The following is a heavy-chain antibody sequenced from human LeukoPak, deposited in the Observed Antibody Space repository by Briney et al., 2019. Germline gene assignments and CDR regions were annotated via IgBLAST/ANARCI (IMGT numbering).Heavy chain of an antibody. D-gene: IGHD2-21*02. Sequence: PSETLSLTCTVSRGSISSPNWWTWVRQPPGKGLEWIGEIYHGGSTNHNPSLISRLTISLDRSRNQVSLKLSSVTAADTAVYYCASRTATAPEGFDIWGQGTIVTVSA. J-gene: IGHJ3*02. CDR3: ASRTATAPEGFDI. CDR2: IYHGGST. CDR1: RGSISSPNW. V-gene: IGHV4-4*02.